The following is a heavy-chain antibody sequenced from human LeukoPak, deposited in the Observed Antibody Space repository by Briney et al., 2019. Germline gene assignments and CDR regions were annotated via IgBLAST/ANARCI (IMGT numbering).Heavy chain of an antibody. J-gene: IGHJ4*02. Sequence: ASVKVSSKASGYTFNSYVISWVRQAPGQGLEWMGWINTYNGNTNYAQKLQGRVTMTTDTSTSTAYMELRSLRSDDRAMYYCARTRAGDFWSGYYGIDYWGQGTLVTVSS. CDR3: ARTRAGDFWSGYYGIDY. CDR1: GYTFNSYV. D-gene: IGHD3-3*01. V-gene: IGHV1-18*01. CDR2: INTYNGNT.